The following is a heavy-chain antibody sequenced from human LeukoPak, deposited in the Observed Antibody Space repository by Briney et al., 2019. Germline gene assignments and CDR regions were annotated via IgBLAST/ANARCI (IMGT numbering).Heavy chain of an antibody. V-gene: IGHV3-7*01. D-gene: IGHD1-26*01. CDR3: STDKIYCAFYFDY. J-gene: IGHJ4*02. CDR1: GFTFSTYW. CDR2: MKQDGSER. Sequence: GGSLRLSCAASGFTFSTYWMSWVRQAPGKGLEWVANMKQDGSERYYVDSVEGRFTISRDNAKNSLYMQMNSRRAEDSAVYYCSTDKIYCAFYFDYWRKATLLTVSS.